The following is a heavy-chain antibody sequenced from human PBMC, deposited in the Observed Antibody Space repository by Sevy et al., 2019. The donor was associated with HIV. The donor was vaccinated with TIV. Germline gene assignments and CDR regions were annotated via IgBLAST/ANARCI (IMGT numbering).Heavy chain of an antibody. Sequence: GGSLRLSCAASGFTVSSNYMSWVRQAPGKGLEWVSVIYSGGSTYYADPVKGRFTISRDNSKNTLYLQMNSLRAEDTAVYYCARVLWDSSGYPNFDYWGQGTLVTVSS. D-gene: IGHD3-22*01. CDR3: ARVLWDSSGYPNFDY. CDR1: GFTVSSNY. V-gene: IGHV3-53*01. CDR2: IYSGGST. J-gene: IGHJ4*02.